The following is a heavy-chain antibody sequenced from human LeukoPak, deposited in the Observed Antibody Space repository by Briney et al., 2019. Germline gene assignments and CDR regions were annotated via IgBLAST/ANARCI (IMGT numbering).Heavy chain of an antibody. CDR1: GGSISSSSYY. Sequence: SETLSLTCTVSGGSISSSSYYWGWIRQPPGKGLEWIASIYYSGTTYYNPSLKSRASISADTSKNRFSLKLSSVTAADTAVYYCTSRGWIVGLVDYWGQGTLVTVSS. J-gene: IGHJ4*02. D-gene: IGHD3-22*01. CDR3: TSRGWIVGLVDY. CDR2: IYYSGTT. V-gene: IGHV4-39*01.